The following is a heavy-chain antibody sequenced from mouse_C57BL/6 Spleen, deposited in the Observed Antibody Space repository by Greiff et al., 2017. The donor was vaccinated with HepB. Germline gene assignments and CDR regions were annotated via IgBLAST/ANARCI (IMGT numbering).Heavy chain of an antibody. CDR3: ARTYGNGAMDY. Sequence: VQLQQSGPELVKPGASVKISCKASGYTFTDYYMNWVKQSHGKSLEWIGDINPNNGGTSYNQKFKGKATLTVDKSSSTAYMELRSLTSEDSAVYYCARTYGNGAMDYWGQGTSVTVSS. CDR2: INPNNGGT. CDR1: GYTFTDYY. V-gene: IGHV1-26*01. J-gene: IGHJ4*01. D-gene: IGHD2-1*01.